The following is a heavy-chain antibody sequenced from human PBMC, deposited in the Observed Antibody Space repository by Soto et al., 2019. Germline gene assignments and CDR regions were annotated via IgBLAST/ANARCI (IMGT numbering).Heavy chain of an antibody. V-gene: IGHV3-33*01. J-gene: IGHJ4*02. D-gene: IGHD6-13*01. CDR1: GFILSDYG. CDR2: IWFDGSNR. CDR3: ARDPSSGRKLIEAGGTSGFDI. Sequence: GGSLRLSCEAFGFILSDYGMHWVRQAPGKGLEWVAVIWFDGSNRHYADSVQGRFTVSRDNSKNTLYLQLNSPRAEDTAVYFCARDPSSGRKLIEAGGTSGFDIWGQATQVTVSS.